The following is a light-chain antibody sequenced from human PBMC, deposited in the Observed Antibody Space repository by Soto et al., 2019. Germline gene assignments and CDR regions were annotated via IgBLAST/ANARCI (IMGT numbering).Light chain of an antibody. CDR2: AAS. Sequence: AIRMTQSPSSFSASTGDRVTITCRACQGISSYLAWYQQKPGKAPKLLIYAASTLQSGVPSRFSGSGAGTDFTLTISCLQSEDFATYYCQQYYSYPRTFGQGTKVAIK. CDR1: QGISSY. V-gene: IGKV1-8*01. CDR3: QQYYSYPRT. J-gene: IGKJ1*01.